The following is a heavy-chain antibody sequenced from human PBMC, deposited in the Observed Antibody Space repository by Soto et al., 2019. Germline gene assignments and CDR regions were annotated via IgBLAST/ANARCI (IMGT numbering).Heavy chain of an antibody. CDR1: GGSISSGGYS. D-gene: IGHD4-17*01. CDR3: ARGMTTATTFDY. Sequence: QLQLQESGSGLVKPSQTLSLTCAVSGGSISSGGYSWSWIRQPPGKGLEWIGYIYHSGSTYSNPSLKSRVTISLDRSKKQFSLKLSSVTAAETAGYYCARGMTTATTFDYWGQGTLVTVSS. CDR2: IYHSGST. J-gene: IGHJ4*02. V-gene: IGHV4-30-2*01.